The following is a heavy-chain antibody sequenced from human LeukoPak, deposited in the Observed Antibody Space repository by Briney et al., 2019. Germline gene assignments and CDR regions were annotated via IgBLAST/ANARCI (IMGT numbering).Heavy chain of an antibody. V-gene: IGHV3-23*01. J-gene: IGHJ4*02. CDR3: AKDSQLVDFDY. D-gene: IGHD6-13*01. Sequence: GGSLRLSCAASGFTFSSYAMSWVRQAPWKGLEWVSAISGSGGSTXXADSVXGRFTISRDNSKNTLYLQMNSLRAEDTAVYYXAKDSQLVDFDYWGQGTLVTVSS. CDR2: ISGSGGST. CDR1: GFTFSSYA.